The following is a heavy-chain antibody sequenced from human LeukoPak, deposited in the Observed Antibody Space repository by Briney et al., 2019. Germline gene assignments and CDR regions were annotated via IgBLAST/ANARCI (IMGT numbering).Heavy chain of an antibody. CDR2: IYYSGST. CDR1: GGSISSYY. V-gene: IGHV4-59*06. D-gene: IGHD1-26*01. Sequence: SETLSLTCTVSGGSISSYYWSWIRQHPGKGLEWIGYIYYSGSTYYNPSLKSRVTISVDTSKNQFSLKLGSVTAADTAVYYCARDSGSYRHFDYWGQGTLVTVSS. J-gene: IGHJ4*02. CDR3: ARDSGSYRHFDY.